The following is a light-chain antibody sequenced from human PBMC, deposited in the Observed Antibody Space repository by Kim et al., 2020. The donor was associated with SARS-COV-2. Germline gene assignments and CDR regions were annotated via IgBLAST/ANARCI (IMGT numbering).Light chain of an antibody. Sequence: LTQPHSVSESPGKTITISCTRSRGSIANNYVQWYQQRPGSAPTTVLYEDDQRPSGVPDRFSASIDSPSNSASLSISGLKIEDEADYYCQSDDNTYVVFGGGTQLTVL. CDR1: RGSIANNY. CDR2: EDD. J-gene: IGLJ2*01. V-gene: IGLV6-57*03. CDR3: QSDDNTYVV.